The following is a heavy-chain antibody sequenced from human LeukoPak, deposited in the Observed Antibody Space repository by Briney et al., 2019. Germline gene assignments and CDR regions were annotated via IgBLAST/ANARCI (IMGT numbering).Heavy chain of an antibody. J-gene: IGHJ6*03. D-gene: IGHD3-22*01. CDR2: ISGSGGST. CDR3: ARAQSYYDSSGDYYYMDV. CDR1: GFTFSSYG. V-gene: IGHV3-23*01. Sequence: PGGSLRLSCAASGFTFSSYGMSWVRQAPGKGLEWVSAISGSGGSTYYADSVKGRFTISRDNSKNTLYLQMNSLRAEDTAVYYYARAQSYYDSSGDYYYMDVWGKGTTVTISS.